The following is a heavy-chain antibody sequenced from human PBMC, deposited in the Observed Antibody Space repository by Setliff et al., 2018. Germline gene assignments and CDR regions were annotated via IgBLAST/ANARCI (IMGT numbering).Heavy chain of an antibody. Sequence: SETLSLTCSVSGGSISGGGYYWNWIRQPAGKGLEWIGRIFSGGSTTHYNPSLKSRLSMSIDTSKSQFSLRLSSVTAADTAVYYCARGRPPLVGDYWGQGTLVTVSS. J-gene: IGHJ4*02. V-gene: IGHV4-61*02. D-gene: IGHD2-2*01. CDR3: ARGRPPLVGDY. CDR2: IFSGGST. CDR1: GGSISGGGYY.